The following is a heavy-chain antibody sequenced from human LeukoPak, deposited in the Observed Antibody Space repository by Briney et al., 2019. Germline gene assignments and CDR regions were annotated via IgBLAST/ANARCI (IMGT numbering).Heavy chain of an antibody. CDR3: ARSYCSSTSCPAHYYMDV. J-gene: IGHJ6*03. CDR2: IKQDGSEK. D-gene: IGHD2-2*01. CDR1: GFTFSSYW. V-gene: IGHV3-7*01. Sequence: GGSLRLSCAASGFTFSSYWMSWVRQAPGKGLEWVANIKQDGSEKYYVDSVKGRFTISRDNAKNSLYLQMNSLRAEDTAVYYCARSYCSSTSCPAHYYMDVWGKGTTVTVSS.